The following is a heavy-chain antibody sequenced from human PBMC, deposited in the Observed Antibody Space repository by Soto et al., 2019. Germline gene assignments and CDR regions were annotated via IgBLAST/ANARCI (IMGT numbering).Heavy chain of an antibody. D-gene: IGHD1-26*01. V-gene: IGHV3-74*03. CDR2: INTDGIST. J-gene: IGHJ3*01. CDR1: GFSFSSYW. Sequence: PGWSLRLSCAASGFSFSSYWMHWVRQAPGKGLVWVSRINTDGISTMYADSVEGRFTISRDNKNTLYLQMNSLRAEDTAMYYCAKDRGVGVYGFDFWGQGTMVPVSS. CDR3: AKDRGVGVYGFDF.